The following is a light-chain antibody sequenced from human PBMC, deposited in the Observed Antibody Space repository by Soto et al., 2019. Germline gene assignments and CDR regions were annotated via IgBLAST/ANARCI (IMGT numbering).Light chain of an antibody. V-gene: IGKV1-39*01. CDR1: ESISRH. CDR3: QQSYSTLSIK. CDR2: AAS. Sequence: DIQMTQSPSSLSASVGDRVTITCRASESISRHLKRYQQKPGKAPNLLIYAASTLKSGVPSRFSGSSYGTDFTLTIISLQHEDSATYSCQQSYSTLSIKFGQGTRLEIK. J-gene: IGKJ5*01.